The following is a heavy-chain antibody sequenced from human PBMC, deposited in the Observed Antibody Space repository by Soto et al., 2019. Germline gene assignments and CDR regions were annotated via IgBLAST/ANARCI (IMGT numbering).Heavy chain of an antibody. J-gene: IGHJ4*02. D-gene: IGHD6-13*01. V-gene: IGHV3-23*01. CDR2: VCATDETT. CDR3: AKARYRSWYFDN. CDR1: GFTFSSFA. Sequence: PGGSLRLSCAASGFTFSSFAMSWVRQAPGKGLEWVSTVCATDETTSYADSVKGRFTVSRDNSNSTLFPHMNRLRVDDTALYYCAKARYRSWYFDNWGQGTLVTVSS.